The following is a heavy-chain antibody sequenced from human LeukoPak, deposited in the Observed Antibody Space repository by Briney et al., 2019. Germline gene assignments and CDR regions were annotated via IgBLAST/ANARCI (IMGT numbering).Heavy chain of an antibody. D-gene: IGHD2-2*01. CDR1: GGSISSGGYY. CDR2: IYYSGST. V-gene: IGHV4-31*03. CDR3: ARDLGCSTSRCYSYYYYGMDV. J-gene: IGHJ6*02. Sequence: SETLSLTCTVSGGSISSGGYYWSWIRQHPGKGLECIGYIYYSGSTYYNPSLKSRVTISVDTSKNQFSLKLSSVTAADTAVYFCARDLGCSTSRCYSYYYYGMDVWGQGTTVTVSS.